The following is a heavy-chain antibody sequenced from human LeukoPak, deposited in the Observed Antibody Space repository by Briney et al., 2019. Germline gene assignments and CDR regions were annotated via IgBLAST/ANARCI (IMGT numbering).Heavy chain of an antibody. CDR2: ISSSSSTI. J-gene: IGHJ4*02. CDR3: ARDRVVGSSTSCSDY. CDR1: GFTFSSYS. V-gene: IGHV3-48*02. Sequence: PGGSLRLSCAASGFTFSSYSTNWVRQAPGKGLEWVSYISSSSSTIYYADSVKGRFTISRDNAKNSLYLQMNSLRDEDTAVYYCARDRVVGSSTSCSDYWGQGTLVTVSS. D-gene: IGHD2-2*01.